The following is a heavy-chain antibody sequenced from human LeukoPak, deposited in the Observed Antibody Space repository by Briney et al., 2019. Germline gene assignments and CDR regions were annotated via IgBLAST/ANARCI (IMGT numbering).Heavy chain of an antibody. D-gene: IGHD2-2*01. J-gene: IGHJ4*02. CDR3: ARDRPPQLGRAFDY. CDR1: GYIFTGYY. CDR2: INPNSGGT. V-gene: IGHV1-2*07. Sequence: ASLKVSCKASGYIFTGYYMHWVRQAPGQGLEWMGWINPNSGGTNYAHNFQGRVTMTRDTSMSTAYMELSRLRSDDTAVYYCARDRPPQLGRAFDYWGQGTLVTVSS.